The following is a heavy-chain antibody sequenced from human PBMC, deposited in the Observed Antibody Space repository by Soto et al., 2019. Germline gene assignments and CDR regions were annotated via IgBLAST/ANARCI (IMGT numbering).Heavy chain of an antibody. V-gene: IGHV3-7*01. CDR2: IKQDGSEK. CDR1: GFTFSTYW. D-gene: IGHD5-12*01. Sequence: EVQLVESGGGLVQPGGSLRLSCGASGFTFSTYWMSWVRQAPGKGLERVAVIKQDGSEKYYVGSVTGRFTISRDNAKNSFNLQMNRVRAEDTAVYFCASDRGGATSLDYWGQGTLVTVSS. CDR3: ASDRGGATSLDY. J-gene: IGHJ4*02.